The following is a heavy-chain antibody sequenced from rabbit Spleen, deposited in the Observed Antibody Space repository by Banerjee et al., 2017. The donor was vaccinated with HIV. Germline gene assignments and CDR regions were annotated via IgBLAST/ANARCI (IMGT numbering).Heavy chain of an antibody. D-gene: IGHD5-1*01. CDR3: ARGGEGGYGYLDL. J-gene: IGHJ4*01. CDR2: IAGSSSDFT. CDR1: GFDFGNYG. V-gene: IGHV1S45*01. Sequence: QEQLVESGGGLVKPGGSLRLSCKASGFDFGNYGVTWVRQAPGKGLEWISCIAGSSSDFTYSATWAKGRFTCSKTSSTTVTLQMTSLTVADTATYFCARGGEGGYGYLDLWGPGTLVTVS.